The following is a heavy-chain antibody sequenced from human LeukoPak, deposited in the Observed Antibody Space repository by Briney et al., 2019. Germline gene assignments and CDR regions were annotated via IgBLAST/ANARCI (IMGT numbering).Heavy chain of an antibody. CDR3: ARGGFDAFDI. CDR2: IWYDGSNK. Sequence: GGSLRLSCAVFGFTFSDYGMHWVRQAPGKGLEWVAVIWYDGSNKYYADSVKGRFTIPRDNAKNSLHLQMNSLRDEDTAVYYCARGGFDAFDIWGQGTMVTVSS. CDR1: GFTFSDYG. J-gene: IGHJ3*02. V-gene: IGHV3-33*01. D-gene: IGHD3-16*01.